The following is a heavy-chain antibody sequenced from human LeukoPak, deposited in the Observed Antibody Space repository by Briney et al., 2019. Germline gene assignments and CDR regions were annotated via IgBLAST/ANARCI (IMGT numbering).Heavy chain of an antibody. CDR2: ISYDGSNK. Sequence: LPGGSLRLSCAASGFTFSSYALHWVRQAPGKGLEWVVVISYDGSNKYYADSVKGRFTISRDNSKNMLYLQMNSLRAEDTAVYYCARDSSPHYSSGWYTADYWGQGTLVTVSS. CDR1: GFTFSSYA. J-gene: IGHJ4*02. CDR3: ARDSSPHYSSGWYTADY. D-gene: IGHD6-19*01. V-gene: IGHV3-30*04.